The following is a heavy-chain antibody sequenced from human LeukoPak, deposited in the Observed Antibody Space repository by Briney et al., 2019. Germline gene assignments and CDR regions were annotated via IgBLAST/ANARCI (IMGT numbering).Heavy chain of an antibody. D-gene: IGHD6-6*01. CDR2: ISSSSSTI. Sequence: GGSLRLSCAASGFTFSTYSMNWVRQAPGKGLEWVSYISSSSSTIYYAASVKGRFTISRDNANNSLYLQMNSLRAEDTAVYYCAKDPPYSSSSSGDYWGQGTLVTVSS. CDR1: GFTFSTYS. V-gene: IGHV3-48*04. CDR3: AKDPPYSSSSSGDY. J-gene: IGHJ4*02.